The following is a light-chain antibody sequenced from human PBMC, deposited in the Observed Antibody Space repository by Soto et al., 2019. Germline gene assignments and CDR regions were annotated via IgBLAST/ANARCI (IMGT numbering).Light chain of an antibody. V-gene: IGKV3-20*01. CDR3: QKYESSPLT. CDR2: GAS. CDR1: QSVSSSY. Sequence: EIVLTEDPGTLSWSPGERATLSCRASQSVSSSYLAWYQQKPGQAPSLPIYGASTSATGIPDRVSGSGSGTDFALTSSRLEREDVAVYYCQKYESSPLTFGGGTKVDIK. J-gene: IGKJ4*01.